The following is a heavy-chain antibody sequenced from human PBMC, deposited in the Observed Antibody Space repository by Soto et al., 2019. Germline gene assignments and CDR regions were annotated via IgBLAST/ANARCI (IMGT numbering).Heavy chain of an antibody. CDR1: GGSISSSNW. Sequence: QVQLQESGPGLVKPSGTLSLTCAVCGGSISSSNWCSWVRQPPGKGLEWIGEINHSGSTNYNPSLNSRVTISVDKSKNQFSLKLSAVTAADTAVYYCPSDRRITIFGVVKSYYGMDVWGQGTTVTVSS. J-gene: IGHJ6*02. D-gene: IGHD3-3*01. V-gene: IGHV4-4*02. CDR3: PSDRRITIFGVVKSYYGMDV. CDR2: INHSGST.